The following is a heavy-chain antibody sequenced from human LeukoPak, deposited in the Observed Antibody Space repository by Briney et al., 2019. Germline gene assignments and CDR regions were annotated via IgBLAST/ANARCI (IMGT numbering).Heavy chain of an antibody. V-gene: IGHV4-34*01. Sequence: SETLSLTCAVYGGSFSWYYWSWIRQPPGKGLEWIGEINHSGSTNYNPSLKSRVTISVDTSKNQFSLKLSSVTAADTAVYYCARPTRQWYYYGMDVWGQGTTVTVSS. J-gene: IGHJ6*02. D-gene: IGHD2-15*01. CDR2: INHSGST. CDR1: GGSFSWYY. CDR3: ARPTRQWYYYGMDV.